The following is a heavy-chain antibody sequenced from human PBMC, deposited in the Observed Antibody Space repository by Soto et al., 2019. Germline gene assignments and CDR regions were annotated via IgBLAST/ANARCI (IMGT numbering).Heavy chain of an antibody. CDR3: SSVEPRAQSPDY. D-gene: IGHD1-26*01. CDR2: SRNRVNTFST. V-gene: IGHV3-72*01. Sequence: PGGSLRLSCAVSADSEFTFSDEYMDWVRQAPGKGLEWVGRSRNRVNTFSTAYAASVEGRFTISRDDSRNMLFLQMNSLKTEDTAVYYCSSVEPRAQSPDYWGRGTLVTVSS. CDR1: ADSEFTFSDEY. J-gene: IGHJ4*02.